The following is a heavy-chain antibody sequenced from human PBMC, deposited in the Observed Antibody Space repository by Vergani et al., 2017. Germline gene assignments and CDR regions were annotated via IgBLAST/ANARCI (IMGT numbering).Heavy chain of an antibody. Sequence: QLQLQQSGPGLVKPSETLFLTCTVSADSISSGSYYLGWIRQPPGKSLEWIGSTYYRGLTYYNTSLKSRVAISVDPSKNQFSLKVTSVTAADTAVYFCARQRPGSGWSPGDFDDWGQGILVTVSS. V-gene: IGHV4-39*01. CDR2: TYYRGLT. CDR1: ADSISSGSYY. CDR3: ARQRPGSGWSPGDFDD. D-gene: IGHD6-19*01. J-gene: IGHJ4*02.